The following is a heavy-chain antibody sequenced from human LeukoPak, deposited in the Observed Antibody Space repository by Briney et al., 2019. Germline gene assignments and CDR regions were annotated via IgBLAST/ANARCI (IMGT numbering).Heavy chain of an antibody. J-gene: IGHJ6*04. D-gene: IGHD3-10*02. CDR1: GLTFSSYG. CDR2: ISSSGSTI. V-gene: IGHV3-48*04. CDR3: AELGITMIGGV. Sequence: GGSLRLSCAASGLTFSSYGMTWVRQAPGKGLEWVSYISSSGSTIYYADSVKGRFTISRDNAKNSLYLQMNSLRAEDTAVYYCAELGITMIGGVWGKGTTVTISS.